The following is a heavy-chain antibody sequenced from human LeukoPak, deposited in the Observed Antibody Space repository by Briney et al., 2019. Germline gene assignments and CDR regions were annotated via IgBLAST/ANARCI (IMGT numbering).Heavy chain of an antibody. CDR2: MNPNSGNT. D-gene: IGHD3-3*01. CDR3: ARAPRGIFGVVGIGRNWFDP. CDR1: GYTFTSYD. Sequence: ASVKVSCKASGYTFTSYDINWVRQATGQGPEWMGWMNPNSGNTGYAQKFQGRVTMTRNTSISTAYMELSSLRSEDTAVYYCARAPRGIFGVVGIGRNWFDPWGQGTLVTVSS. J-gene: IGHJ5*02. V-gene: IGHV1-8*01.